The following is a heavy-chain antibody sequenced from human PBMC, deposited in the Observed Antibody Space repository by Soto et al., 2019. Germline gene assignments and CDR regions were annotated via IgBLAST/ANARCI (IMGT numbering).Heavy chain of an antibody. V-gene: IGHV4-59*01. CDR1: GGSTISYY. CDR2: IYYSGST. CDR3: ARASITMVRGNWFDP. D-gene: IGHD3-10*01. Sequence: PSETLSLTCTVSGGSTISYYWSWILQPPWKGLEWIGYIYYSGSTNYNPSLKSRVTISVDTSKNQFSLKLSSVTAADTAVYYCARASITMVRGNWFDPWGQGTLVTVSS. J-gene: IGHJ5*02.